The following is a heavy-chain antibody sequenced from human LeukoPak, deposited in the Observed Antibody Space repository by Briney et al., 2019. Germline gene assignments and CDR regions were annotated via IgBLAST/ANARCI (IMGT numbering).Heavy chain of an antibody. CDR2: INHSGST. CDR3: ARTLWGSYRPLDY. Sequence: PSETLSLTCAVYGGSFSGYYWSWIRQPPGKGLEWIGEINHSGSTNYNPSLKSRVTISADTSKNQFSLKLSSVTAADTAVYYCARTLWGSYRPLDYWGQGTLVTVS. D-gene: IGHD3-16*02. V-gene: IGHV4-34*01. J-gene: IGHJ4*02. CDR1: GGSFSGYY.